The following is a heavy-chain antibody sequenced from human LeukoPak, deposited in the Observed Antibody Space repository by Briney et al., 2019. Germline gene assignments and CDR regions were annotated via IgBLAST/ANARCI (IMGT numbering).Heavy chain of an antibody. J-gene: IGHJ4*02. CDR3: ARDRPDPHYYGSGGTGFDY. Sequence: PGGSLRLSCAASGFTFSDYYMSWIRQAPGKGLEWVSYISSSGSTIYYADSVKGRFTISRDNAKNSLYLQMNSLRAEDTAVYYCARDRPDPHYYGSGGTGFDYWGQGTLVTVSS. CDR2: ISSSGSTI. CDR1: GFTFSDYY. V-gene: IGHV3-11*01. D-gene: IGHD3-10*01.